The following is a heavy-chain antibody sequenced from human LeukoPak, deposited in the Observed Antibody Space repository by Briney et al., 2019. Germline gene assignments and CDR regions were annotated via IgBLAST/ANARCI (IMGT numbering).Heavy chain of an antibody. CDR2: IHSGGNT. CDR1: GFIVSDNY. V-gene: IGHV3-53*01. D-gene: IGHD3-9*01. J-gene: IGHJ4*02. CDR3: VSHSDSLTSYSFDY. Sequence: PGGSLRLSCAASGFIVSDNYMSWVRQAPGKGLEWVSIIHSGGNTYYTDAVKGRFTISSDNYKTPLSLQMNSLRVEDTAVYYSVSHSDSLTSYSFDYWGQGTLVTVSS.